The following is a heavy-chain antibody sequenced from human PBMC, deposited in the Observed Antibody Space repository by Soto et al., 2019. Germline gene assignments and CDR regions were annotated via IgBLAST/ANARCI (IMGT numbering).Heavy chain of an antibody. CDR3: AKDSTASFLEWSAYDFDA. D-gene: IGHD3-3*01. J-gene: IGHJ4*02. V-gene: IGHV3-23*01. CDR2: VSSSGGST. CDR1: GFTFDSYA. Sequence: EVQLLQSGGGLVQPGGSLRLSCAASGFTFDSYAMSWVRQTPGKGLQWVSAVSSSGGSTYYADSLSGRFTISKDNSKNILYLQMYNLGAGDTAVYYCAKDSTASFLEWSAYDFDAWGQGVRVTVSS.